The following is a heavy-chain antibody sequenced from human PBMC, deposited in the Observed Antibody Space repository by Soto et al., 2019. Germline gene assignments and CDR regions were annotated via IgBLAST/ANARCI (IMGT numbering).Heavy chain of an antibody. J-gene: IGHJ6*03. Sequence: QVQLQQWGAGLLKPSETLSLTCAVYGGSFSGYYWSWIRQPPGKGLEWIGEINHSGSTNYNPSLKSRVTISVDTSKNQFSLKLSSVTAADTAVYYCASLSNVLLWFGEPVRRRYMDVWGKGTTVTVSS. CDR3: ASLSNVLLWFGEPVRRRYMDV. CDR2: INHSGST. CDR1: GGSFSGYY. V-gene: IGHV4-34*01. D-gene: IGHD3-10*01.